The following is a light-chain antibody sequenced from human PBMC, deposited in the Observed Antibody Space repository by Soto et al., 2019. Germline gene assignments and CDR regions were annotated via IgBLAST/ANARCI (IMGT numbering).Light chain of an antibody. Sequence: DVVKTQAPLCLSVTPGDPASRSCRSSQSLLDSDDGNTYVDWYLQRKGTSPQXXIYTLSSRASGVPDRFSGSGERTAFTLKISRVEAEDVGVYYCMQRTEFPITFGQATRLEIK. CDR3: MQRTEFPIT. V-gene: IGKV2-40*01. CDR1: QSLLDSDDGNTY. J-gene: IGKJ5*01. CDR2: TLS.